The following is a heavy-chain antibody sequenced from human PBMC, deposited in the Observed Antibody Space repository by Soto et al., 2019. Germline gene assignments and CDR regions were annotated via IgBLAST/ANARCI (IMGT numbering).Heavy chain of an antibody. J-gene: IGHJ4*02. D-gene: IGHD2-15*01. CDR2: IIPIFGTA. CDR1: GGTSSSYA. CDR3: ARVAVEDDYGDY. Sequence: VASVKVSCKASGGTSSSYAISWVRQAPGQGLEWMGGIIPIFGTANYAQKFQGRVTITADESTSTAYMELSSLRSEDTAVYYCARVAVEDDYGDYWGQGTLVTVSS. V-gene: IGHV1-69*13.